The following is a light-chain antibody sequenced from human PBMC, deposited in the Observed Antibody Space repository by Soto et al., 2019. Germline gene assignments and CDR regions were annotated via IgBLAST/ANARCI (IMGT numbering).Light chain of an antibody. CDR3: GTWDSSLSAVV. CDR1: SSNIGNNY. J-gene: IGLJ2*01. CDR2: END. Sequence: QSVLTQPPSVSAAPGQKVTISCSGSSSNIGNNYVSWYQQLPGTAPKLLICENDKRPSGIPDRISGSKSGTSATLGITGLQTGDEADYYCGTWDSSLSAVVFGGGTKVTVL. V-gene: IGLV1-51*01.